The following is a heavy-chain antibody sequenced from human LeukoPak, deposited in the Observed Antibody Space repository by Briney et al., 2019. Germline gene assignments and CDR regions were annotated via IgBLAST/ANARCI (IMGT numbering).Heavy chain of an antibody. CDR1: GFSFDDYA. V-gene: IGHV3-9*01. CDR3: VKVTAAGFVDY. D-gene: IGHD6-13*01. CDR2: IGWNSGGI. Sequence: PGRSLRLSCAASGFSFDDYAMHWVRHAPGKGLEWVSGIGWNSGGIVYADSVKGRFTISRDNAKNSLYLQMNSLGAEDTALYYCVKVTAAGFVDYWGQGTLVTVSS. J-gene: IGHJ4*02.